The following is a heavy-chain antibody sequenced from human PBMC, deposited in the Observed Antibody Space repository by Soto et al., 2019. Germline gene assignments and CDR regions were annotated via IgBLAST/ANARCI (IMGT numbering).Heavy chain of an antibody. CDR3: AGGAAADYFDY. CDR2: IYSTGST. D-gene: IGHD6-13*01. Sequence: QVQLQESGPGLVKASETLSLTYTVSSGSFSTYYWSWIRQPAGKGLEWIGRIYSTGSTLYNTSLKSRITMSVDTSKNQFSLKLSSVTAADTAVYYCAGGAAADYFDYWGQGTLVTVSS. CDR1: SGSFSTYY. J-gene: IGHJ4*02. V-gene: IGHV4-4*07.